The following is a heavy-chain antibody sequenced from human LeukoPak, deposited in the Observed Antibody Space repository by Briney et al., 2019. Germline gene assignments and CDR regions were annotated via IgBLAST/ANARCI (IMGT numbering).Heavy chain of an antibody. D-gene: IGHD1-26*01. CDR3: ARAVGATPGPVDY. J-gene: IGHJ4*02. CDR1: GGTFSRFA. CDR2: IIPIFGTA. Sequence: PRASVKVSCKASGGTFSRFALNWVRQAPGLGLEWMGGIIPIFGTADYAQKFQGRVTINTDESTSTVYMELSSLRSEDTAVYYCARAVGATPGPVDYWGQGTLVTVSS. V-gene: IGHV1-69*05.